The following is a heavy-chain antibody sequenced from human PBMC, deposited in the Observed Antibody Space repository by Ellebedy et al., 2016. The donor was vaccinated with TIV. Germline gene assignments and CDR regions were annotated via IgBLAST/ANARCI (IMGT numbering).Heavy chain of an antibody. V-gene: IGHV1-69*13. J-gene: IGHJ5*02. Sequence: AASVKVSCQASVVTFSRYAVSWVRQAPGQGLEWMGTLIPMYGKTHYAQKLQGRVTIAADESTNTAFMELSSLKSEDTAIYYCARGEYRNWFDPWGQGTLVTVSS. CDR2: LIPMYGKT. CDR1: VVTFSRYA. CDR3: ARGEYRNWFDP. D-gene: IGHD3-10*01.